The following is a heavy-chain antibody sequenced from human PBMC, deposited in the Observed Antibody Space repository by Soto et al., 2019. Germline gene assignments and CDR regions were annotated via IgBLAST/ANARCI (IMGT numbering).Heavy chain of an antibody. J-gene: IGHJ6*02. D-gene: IGHD2-15*01. CDR3: ARDRGGIGLGYCTSGSCNDYYYYYAMDV. V-gene: IGHV1-69*01. Sequence: QEQLVQSGAEVKKPGSSVRVSCKDSGGLFSSYAISWVRQAPGQGLEWMGGIIPVFGSTNYAQKFQDRVTITADESTNAAYMDLSSLKSEDTAIYYCARDRGGIGLGYCTSGSCNDYYYYYAMDVWGRGTTVTVSS. CDR2: IIPVFGST. CDR1: GGLFSSYA.